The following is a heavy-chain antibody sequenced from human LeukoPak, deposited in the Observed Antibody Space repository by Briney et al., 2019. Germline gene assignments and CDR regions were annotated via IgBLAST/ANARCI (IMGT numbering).Heavy chain of an antibody. CDR3: ARQSEYSSRMDY. CDR2: INHSGST. CDR1: GGSFSGYY. J-gene: IGHJ4*02. D-gene: IGHD6-13*01. V-gene: IGHV4-34*01. Sequence: SETLSLTCAVYGGSFSGYYWSWIRQPPGKGLEWIGEINHSGSTNYNPSLKSRVTISVDTSKNQFSLKLSSVTAADTAVYYCARQSEYSSRMDYWGQGTLVTVSS.